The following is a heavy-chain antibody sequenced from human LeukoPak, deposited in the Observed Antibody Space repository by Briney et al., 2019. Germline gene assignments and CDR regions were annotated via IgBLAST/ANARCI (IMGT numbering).Heavy chain of an antibody. CDR1: GYTFTGYY. Sequence: GASVNVSCTASGYTFTGYYMHWVRQAPGQGLEWMGWINPNSGGTNYAQKFQGRVTMTRDTSISTAYMELSRLRSDDTAVYYCARIYCSSTSCYTRREYYFDYWGQGTLVTVSS. D-gene: IGHD2-2*02. V-gene: IGHV1-2*02. J-gene: IGHJ4*02. CDR2: INPNSGGT. CDR3: ARIYCSSTSCYTRREYYFDY.